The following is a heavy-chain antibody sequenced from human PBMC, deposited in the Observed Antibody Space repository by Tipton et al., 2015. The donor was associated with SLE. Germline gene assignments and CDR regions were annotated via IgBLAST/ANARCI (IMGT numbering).Heavy chain of an antibody. J-gene: IGHJ3*01. CDR2: IYHTGGT. CDR3: ARTEVGGYSHDAFDL. Sequence: TLSLTCGVSGYSISSGYYWGWIRQPPGKGLEWIGSIYHTGGTHYNPSLKSRVTISLDTSKNQFSLKLSSVTAADTAVYYCARTEVGGYSHDAFDLWGHGTMVTVSS. V-gene: IGHV4-38-2*01. CDR1: GYSISSGYY. D-gene: IGHD6-25*01.